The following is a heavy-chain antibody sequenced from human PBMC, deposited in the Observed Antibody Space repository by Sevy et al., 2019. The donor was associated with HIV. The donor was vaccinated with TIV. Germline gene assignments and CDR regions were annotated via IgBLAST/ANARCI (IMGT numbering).Heavy chain of an antibody. J-gene: IGHJ4*02. V-gene: IGHV3-30*04. D-gene: IGHD2-2*01. Sequence: GGSLRLSCAASEFTFSSYAMHWVRQAPGKGLEWVAVISYDGSNKYYADSVKGRFTISRDNSKNTLYLQMNSLRAEDTAVYYCARDSSTSWINYYFDYWGQGTLDTVSS. CDR2: ISYDGSNK. CDR1: EFTFSSYA. CDR3: ARDSSTSWINYYFDY.